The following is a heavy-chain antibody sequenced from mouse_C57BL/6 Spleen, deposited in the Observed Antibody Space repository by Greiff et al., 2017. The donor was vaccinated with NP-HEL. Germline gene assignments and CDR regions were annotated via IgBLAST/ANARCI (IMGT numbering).Heavy chain of an antibody. CDR1: GYTFTSYW. V-gene: IGHV1-52*01. D-gene: IGHD2-2*01. Sequence: QVQLQQPGAELVRPGSSVKLSCKASGYTFTSYWMHWVKQRPIQGLEWIGNIDPSDSETHYNQKFKDKATLTVDKSSSTAYMQLSSLTSEDSAVYYCARRADGYDEGFAYWGQGTLVTVSA. CDR2: IDPSDSET. CDR3: ARRADGYDEGFAY. J-gene: IGHJ3*01.